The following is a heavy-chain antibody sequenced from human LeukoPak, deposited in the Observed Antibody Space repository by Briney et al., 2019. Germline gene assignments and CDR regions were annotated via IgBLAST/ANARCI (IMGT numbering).Heavy chain of an antibody. CDR2: ISGGGAST. CDR3: TTDNPGYSYGSWAFDI. Sequence: GGSLRLSCAASGFTFSSYGMNWVRQAPGKGLERVSGISGGGASTDYAAPVKGRFTISRDDSKNTLYLQMNSLKTEDTAVYYCTTDNPGYSYGSWAFDIWGQGTMVTVSS. D-gene: IGHD5-18*01. V-gene: IGHV3-15*07. CDR1: GFTFSSYG. J-gene: IGHJ3*02.